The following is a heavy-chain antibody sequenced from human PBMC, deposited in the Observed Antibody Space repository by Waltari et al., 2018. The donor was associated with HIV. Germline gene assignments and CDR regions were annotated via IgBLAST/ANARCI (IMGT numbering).Heavy chain of an antibody. D-gene: IGHD6-19*01. CDR1: GFTFSSYW. Sequence: EVQLVESGGGLVQPGGSLRLSCAASGFTFSSYWMHWVRQAPGKGLVGVSLINRDGSSTSYADSVKGRFTISRDNAKNTLYLQMNSLRAEDTAVYYCARVGNRLAVANVDYWGQGTLVTVSS. CDR3: ARVGNRLAVANVDY. V-gene: IGHV3-74*01. CDR2: INRDGSST. J-gene: IGHJ4*02.